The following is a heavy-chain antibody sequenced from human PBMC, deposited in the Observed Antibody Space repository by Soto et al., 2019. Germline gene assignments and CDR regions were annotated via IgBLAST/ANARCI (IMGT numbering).Heavy chain of an antibody. CDR2: IKSNTDGGTT. Sequence: EVQLVESGGDLVKPGGSLRLSCAVSGFTFSNAWMSWVRQAPGKGLEWVGRIKSNTDGGTTDYAAPVKGRFTISRDDSKNTLYLQMNSLKTEDTAVYYRTTDGLHVVRYASSWSQGSFVDYSGQGTLVTVSS. D-gene: IGHD6-13*01. CDR3: TTDGLHVVRYASSWSQGSFVDY. V-gene: IGHV3-15*01. J-gene: IGHJ4*02. CDR1: GFTFSNAW.